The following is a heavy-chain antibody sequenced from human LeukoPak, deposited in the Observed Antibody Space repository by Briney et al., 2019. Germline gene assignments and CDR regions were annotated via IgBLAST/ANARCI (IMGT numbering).Heavy chain of an antibody. CDR3: AKDSDQITMVRGATLGFDP. V-gene: IGHV3-43*02. J-gene: IGHJ5*02. CDR1: GFTLYDYA. Sequence: GGSLRLSCAASGFTLYDYAMHWVRQAPGKGLEWVSSISGEGGSTYYADSVKGRFTISRDNSKNSPYLQMNSLRTEDTALYYCAKDSDQITMVRGATLGFDPWGQGTLVTVSS. D-gene: IGHD3-10*01. CDR2: ISGEGGST.